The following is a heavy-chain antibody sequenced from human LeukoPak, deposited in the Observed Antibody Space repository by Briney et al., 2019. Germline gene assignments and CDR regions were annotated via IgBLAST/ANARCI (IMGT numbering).Heavy chain of an antibody. CDR3: ASTPGIAATGTLWWFDP. D-gene: IGHD6-13*01. Sequence: KPSETLSLTCTVSGGSISSYYWSWIRQPPGKGLEWIGYIYYSGHTNYNPSLKSRVTISVDTSKKQFSLKLSSVTAADTAVYYCASTPGIAATGTLWWFDPWGQGTLVTVSS. CDR1: GGSISSYY. V-gene: IGHV4-59*01. J-gene: IGHJ5*02. CDR2: IYYSGHT.